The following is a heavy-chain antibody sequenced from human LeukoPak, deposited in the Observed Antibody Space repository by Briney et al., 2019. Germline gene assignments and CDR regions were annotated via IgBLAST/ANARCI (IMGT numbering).Heavy chain of an antibody. V-gene: IGHV1-2*02. CDR3: ARVAKGMNQLLDYYYYYMDV. D-gene: IGHD2-2*01. J-gene: IGHJ6*03. CDR1: GYTFTSYG. CDR2: INPKSGGT. Sequence: GASVKVSCKASGYTFTSYGISWVRQAPGQGLEWMGWINPKSGGTNYAQKFQGRVTMTRDTSISTAYMELSRLRSDDTAVYYCARVAKGMNQLLDYYYYYMDVWGKGTTVTVSS.